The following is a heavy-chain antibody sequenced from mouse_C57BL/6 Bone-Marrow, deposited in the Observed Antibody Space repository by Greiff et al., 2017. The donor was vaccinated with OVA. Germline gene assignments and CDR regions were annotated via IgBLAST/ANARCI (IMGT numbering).Heavy chain of an antibody. V-gene: IGHV1-53*01. D-gene: IGHD2-5*01. CDR1: GYTFTSYW. CDR3: ARGGNSNYVPYYFDY. CDR2: INPSNGGT. J-gene: IGHJ2*01. Sequence: QVQLQQPGTELVNPGASVKLSCKASGYTFTSYWMHWVKQRPGQGLEWIGNINPSNGGTNSNEKFKSKATLTVDKSSSTAYMQLSSLTSEDSAVYYCARGGNSNYVPYYFDYWGQGTTLTVSS.